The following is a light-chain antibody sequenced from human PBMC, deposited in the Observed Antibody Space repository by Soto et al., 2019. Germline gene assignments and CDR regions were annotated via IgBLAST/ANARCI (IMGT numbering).Light chain of an antibody. CDR1: TGTVTSGHY. CDR2: DTS. Sequence: QAVVTQEPSLTVSPGGTVTPTCGSSTGTVTSGHYPYWFQQKPGQAPRTLIYDTSNRHSWTPARFSGSLLGGKAALTLSGAQPEDEAEYFCLLSYNGARPWVFGGGTKLTVL. V-gene: IGLV7-46*01. CDR3: LLSYNGARPWV. J-gene: IGLJ3*02.